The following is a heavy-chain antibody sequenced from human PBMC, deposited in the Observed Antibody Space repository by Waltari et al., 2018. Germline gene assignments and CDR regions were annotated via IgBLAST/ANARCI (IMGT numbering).Heavy chain of an antibody. Sequence: QVQLQESGPGLVKPSGTLSLTCTVSGDSISNNFFWSWVRQSPGKGLEWIGQVHQSGRSNSNPSLESRVTVSMDTSKNQFSLKMTSVTAADTAIYYCASDRGRGLYLDSWGQGTLVTVSP. V-gene: IGHV4-4*02. CDR3: ASDRGRGLYLDS. CDR1: GDSISNNFF. CDR2: VHQSGRS. D-gene: IGHD2-15*01. J-gene: IGHJ4*02.